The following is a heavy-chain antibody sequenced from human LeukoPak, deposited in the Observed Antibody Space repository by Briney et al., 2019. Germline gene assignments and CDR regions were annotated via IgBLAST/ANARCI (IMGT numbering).Heavy chain of an antibody. CDR2: INWNGGST. J-gene: IGHJ4*02. CDR3: ARGTYGSGIDY. Sequence: GGSLRLSCAASGFTFYDYGMSWVRQPPAKVVEWVSGINWNGGSTGYADSVKGRFTISRDNAKNSLYLQMNSLRAEDTALYYCARGTYGSGIDYWGQGTLVTVSS. D-gene: IGHD3-10*01. CDR1: GFTFYDYG. V-gene: IGHV3-20*04.